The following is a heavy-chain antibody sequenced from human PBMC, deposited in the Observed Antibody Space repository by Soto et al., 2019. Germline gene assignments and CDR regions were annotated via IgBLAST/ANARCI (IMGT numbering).Heavy chain of an antibody. V-gene: IGHV4-59*01. CDR2: IYYSGST. Sequence: SETLSLTCTVSGGSISSYYCSWIRQPPGKKLEWIGYIYYSGSTNYDPSLKSQVTISVDTSKNQFSLKLSSVTAADTAVYYCARGSMVRGRFYYYGMDVWGQGTTVTVSS. CDR3: ARGSMVRGRFYYYGMDV. CDR1: GGSISSYY. J-gene: IGHJ6*02. D-gene: IGHD3-10*01.